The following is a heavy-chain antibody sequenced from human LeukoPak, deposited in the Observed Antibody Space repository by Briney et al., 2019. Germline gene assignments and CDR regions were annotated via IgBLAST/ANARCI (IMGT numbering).Heavy chain of an antibody. CDR1: GGSFSGYY. CDR2: INHSGST. V-gene: IGHV4-34*01. CDR3: ARVVRSVDY. D-gene: IGHD2-2*01. J-gene: IGHJ4*02. Sequence: SETLSLTCAVYGGSFSGYYWSWIRQPPGKGLGWIGEINHSGSTNYNPSLKSRVTISVDTSKNQFSLKLSSVTAADTAVYYCARVVRSVDYWGQGTLVTVSS.